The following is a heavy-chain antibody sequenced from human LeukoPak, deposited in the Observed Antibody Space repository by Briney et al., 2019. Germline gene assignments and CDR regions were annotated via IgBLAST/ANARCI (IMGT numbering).Heavy chain of an antibody. V-gene: IGHV3-74*01. Sequence: GGSLRLSCAASGFTFSSYWMHWVRQAPGKGLVWVSRISSDGSSTSYADSVKGRFTISRDNAKNTLYLQVNSLRAKDTAVYYCAEGGEFDYWGQGTLVTVSS. CDR3: AEGGEFDY. D-gene: IGHD3-16*01. CDR2: ISSDGSST. J-gene: IGHJ4*02. CDR1: GFTFSSYW.